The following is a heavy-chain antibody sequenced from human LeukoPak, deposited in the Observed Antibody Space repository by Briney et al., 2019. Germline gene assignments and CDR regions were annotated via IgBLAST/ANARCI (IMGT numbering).Heavy chain of an antibody. CDR3: ARDQVPAAIGAYGMDV. CDR2: ISYDGSNK. J-gene: IGHJ6*02. V-gene: IGHV3-30-3*01. Sequence: GGSLTLSCAASGFTFSSHAMSWVRQTPGKGLEWVAVISYDGSNKYYAGSVKGRFTISRDNSKNTLYLQMNSLRAEDTAVYYCARDQVPAAIGAYGMDVWGQGTTVTVSS. CDR1: GFTFSSHA. D-gene: IGHD2-2*01.